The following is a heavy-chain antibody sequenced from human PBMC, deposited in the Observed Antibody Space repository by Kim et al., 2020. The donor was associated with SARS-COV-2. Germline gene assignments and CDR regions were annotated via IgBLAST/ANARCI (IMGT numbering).Heavy chain of an antibody. CDR3: ARDTPLGSFYAMDV. D-gene: IGHD1-26*01. Sequence: GGSLRLSCAASGFTVSSDYMTWVRQAPGKGLEWVSVIYSGGHTYYADSVNGRFTISRDNSKNTLYLQMSSLRAEDTAVYYCARDTPLGSFYAMDVWGQGTTVTVSS. CDR1: GFTVSSDY. CDR2: IYSGGHT. V-gene: IGHV3-53*01. J-gene: IGHJ6*02.